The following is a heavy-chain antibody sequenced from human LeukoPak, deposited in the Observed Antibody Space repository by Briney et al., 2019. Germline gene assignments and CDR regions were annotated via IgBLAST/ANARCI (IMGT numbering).Heavy chain of an antibody. CDR1: GYTFTSYD. J-gene: IGHJ4*02. CDR2: MNPNSGNT. Sequence: ASVKVSCKASGYTFTSYDTNWVRQATGQGLEWMGWMNPNSGNTGYAQKFQGRVTMTRNTSISTAYMELSSLRSDDTAVYYCARVGTAGTTSPFDFWGQGTLVTVSS. D-gene: IGHD1-1*01. CDR3: ARVGTAGTTSPFDF. V-gene: IGHV1-8*01.